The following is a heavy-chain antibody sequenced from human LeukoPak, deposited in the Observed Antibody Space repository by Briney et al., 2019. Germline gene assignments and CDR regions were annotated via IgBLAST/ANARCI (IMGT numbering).Heavy chain of an antibody. D-gene: IGHD3-3*01. CDR2: IYYSGST. V-gene: IGHV4-31*03. Sequence: SQTLSLTCTVSGGSISRGGYYWSWIRQHPGKGLEWIGYIYYSGSTYYNPSLKSRVTISVDTSKNQFSLKLSSVTAADTAVYYCARDRTRDFWSGYYSYYYGMDVWGQGTTVTVSS. CDR3: ARDRTRDFWSGYYSYYYGMDV. J-gene: IGHJ6*02. CDR1: GGSISRGGYY.